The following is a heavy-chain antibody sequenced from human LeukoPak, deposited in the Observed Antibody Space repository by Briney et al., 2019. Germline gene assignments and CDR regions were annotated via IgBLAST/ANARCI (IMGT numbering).Heavy chain of an antibody. CDR2: IYPAVSDT. Sequence: GESLKISCQVSGYIFTNYWIGWVRQMPGKGLESMGIIYPAVSDTTYSPSFEGQVTISADKSIDTVYLQWSSLKASDTATYYCARQSRDGSKTRGYYFDSWGQGTLVTVSS. V-gene: IGHV5-51*01. J-gene: IGHJ4*02. CDR1: GYIFTNYW. CDR3: ARQSRDGSKTRGYYFDS. D-gene: IGHD3-10*01.